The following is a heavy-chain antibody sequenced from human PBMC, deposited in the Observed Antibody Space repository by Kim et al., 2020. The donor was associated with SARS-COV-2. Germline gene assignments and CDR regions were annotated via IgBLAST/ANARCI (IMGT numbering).Heavy chain of an antibody. CDR1: GYTFPSYG. Sequence: SVKVSCKASGYTFPSYGISWVRQAPGQGLEWMGWISAYNGNTNYAQKLQGRVTMTTDTSTSTAYMELRSLRSDDTAVYYCAGETFVGYYYGSGSYNVWGQGTTVTVSS. J-gene: IGHJ6*02. CDR2: ISAYNGNT. V-gene: IGHV1-18*01. D-gene: IGHD3-10*01. CDR3: AGETFVGYYYGSGSYNV.